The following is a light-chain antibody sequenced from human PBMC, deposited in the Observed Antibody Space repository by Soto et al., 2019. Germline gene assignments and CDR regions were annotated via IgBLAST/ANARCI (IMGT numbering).Light chain of an antibody. CDR1: SSNIGAGYD. CDR2: ANK. CDR3: QSYAGSLTGSV. Sequence: QSVLTPPPSGSGAPGQRVSISCTGDSSNIGAGYDVHWYQQLPGTAPKLLIYANKNRPSGVPDRFSGSKSGSAASLASTGLQAEDEADYYCQSYAGSLTGSVFGGGTKLTVL. V-gene: IGLV1-40*01. J-gene: IGLJ3*02.